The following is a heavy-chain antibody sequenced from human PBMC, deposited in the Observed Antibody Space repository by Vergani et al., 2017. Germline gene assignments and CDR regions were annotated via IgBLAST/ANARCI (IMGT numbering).Heavy chain of an antibody. CDR1: GQSIKSGYF. V-gene: IGHV4-38-2*02. CDR3: ARRGRMGILTGRFAHHGFDV. J-gene: IGHJ5*01. D-gene: IGHD3-9*01. Sequence: QVHLQESGPGLVKTSETLSLTCNVSGQSIKSGYFWGWVRQPPGKGLEWIGTSFDGGSPFYYNPSLQSRAVISVDTSKNQFSLQLTSVTAADTAFYFCARRGRMGILTGRFAHHGFDVWGRGILVTVSS. CDR2: SFDGGSPF.